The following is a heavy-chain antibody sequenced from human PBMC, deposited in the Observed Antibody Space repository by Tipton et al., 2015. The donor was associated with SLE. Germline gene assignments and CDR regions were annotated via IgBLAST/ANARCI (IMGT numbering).Heavy chain of an antibody. CDR2: INHSGST. D-gene: IGHD6-19*01. CDR1: GGSFSGYY. J-gene: IGHJ4*02. Sequence: GLVKPSETLSLTCAVYGGSFSGYYWSWIRQPPGKGLEWIGEINHSGSTNYNPSLKSRVTISVDTSKNQFSLRLTSVTAADTAVYYCARGGHDGHSSGWDFDYWGQGTLVTVSS. CDR3: ARGGHDGHSSGWDFDY. V-gene: IGHV4-34*01.